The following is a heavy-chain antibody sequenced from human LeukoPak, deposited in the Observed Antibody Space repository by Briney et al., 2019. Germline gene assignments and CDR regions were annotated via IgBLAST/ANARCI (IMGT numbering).Heavy chain of an antibody. CDR3: ARGVATRTYFDY. Sequence: GRSLRLSCAASGFTFSSYAMHWVRQAPGKGLEWVAVISYDGSNKYYADSVKGRFTISRDNSKNTLYLQMNSPRAEDTAVYYCARGVATRTYFDYWGQGTLVTVSS. CDR1: GFTFSSYA. J-gene: IGHJ4*02. CDR2: ISYDGSNK. V-gene: IGHV3-30*04. D-gene: IGHD5-12*01.